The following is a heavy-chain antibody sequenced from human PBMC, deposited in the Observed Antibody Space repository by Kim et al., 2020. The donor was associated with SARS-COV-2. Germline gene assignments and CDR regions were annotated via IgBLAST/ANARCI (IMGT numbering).Heavy chain of an antibody. Sequence: GGSLRLSCTASGFTFGDYAMSWFRQAPGKGLEWVGFIRSKAYGGTTEYAASVKGRFTISRDDSNSIAYLQMNSLKTDDTAIYYCTSDSSGWFSMGDYWGQGTLVTVSS. J-gene: IGHJ4*02. CDR2: IRSKAYGGTT. CDR1: GFTFGDYA. V-gene: IGHV3-49*03. CDR3: TSDSSGWFSMGDY. D-gene: IGHD6-19*01.